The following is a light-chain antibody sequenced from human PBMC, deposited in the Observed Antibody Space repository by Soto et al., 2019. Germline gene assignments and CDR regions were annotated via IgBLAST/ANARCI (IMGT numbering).Light chain of an antibody. Sequence: IQMTQSPSSLSASVGDRVTITCRASQSISSYLNWYQQKPGKAPKLLIYAASSLQSGVPSRFSGSGSGTDFTLTISSLQPEDFATYYWQQSYSTTWTFGQGTKVDIK. V-gene: IGKV1-39*01. CDR3: QQSYSTTWT. CDR1: QSISSY. J-gene: IGKJ1*01. CDR2: AAS.